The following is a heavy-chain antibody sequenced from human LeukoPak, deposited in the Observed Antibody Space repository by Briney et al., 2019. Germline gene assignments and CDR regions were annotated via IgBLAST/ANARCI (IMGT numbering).Heavy chain of an antibody. V-gene: IGHV1-2*02. D-gene: IGHD6-19*01. Sequence: ASVKVSCKASGYTFTGYYMHWVRQAPGQGLEWMGWINPNSGGTNYAEKFQGRVTTTWDTSISTAYMDLARLRSDDTAVYYCAVGLDIAMPGKVPTGWGQGTLVTVSS. CDR2: INPNSGGT. J-gene: IGHJ4*02. CDR3: AVGLDIAMPGKVPTG. CDR1: GYTFTGYY.